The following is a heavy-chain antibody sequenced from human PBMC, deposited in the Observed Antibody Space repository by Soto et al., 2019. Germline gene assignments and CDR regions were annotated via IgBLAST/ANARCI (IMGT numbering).Heavy chain of an antibody. CDR1: GYNFTNHY. CDR2: INPSGGST. D-gene: IGHD3-22*01. J-gene: IGHJ4*02. V-gene: IGHV1-46*01. CDR3: ARADYYDSSGFYYDC. Sequence: QVQLVQSGAEVKKPGASVKVSCKASGYNFTNHYIHWVRQAPGQGLEWMGIINPSGGSTNYLQKFQGRITMTRDTSTSTVYMELSSLRSEDTAVYFCARADYYDSSGFYYDCWGQGTLVTVSS.